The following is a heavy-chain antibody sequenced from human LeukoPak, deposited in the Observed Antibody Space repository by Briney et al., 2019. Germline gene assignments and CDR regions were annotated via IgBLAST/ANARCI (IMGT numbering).Heavy chain of an antibody. J-gene: IGHJ4*02. V-gene: IGHV3-21*01. Sequence: GGFLRLSCATSGFTFGDYIMNWVRQAPGKGLEWVSSISTTSSHIYYADSVKGRFTISRDNAKNSLYLQMNSLRAEDTAVYYCARESGSSYYFRYWGQGTLVTVSS. CDR1: GFTFGDYI. CDR2: ISTTSSHI. CDR3: ARESGSSYYFRY. D-gene: IGHD6-6*01.